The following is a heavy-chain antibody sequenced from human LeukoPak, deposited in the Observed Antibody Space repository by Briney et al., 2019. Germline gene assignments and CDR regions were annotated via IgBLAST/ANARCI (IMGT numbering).Heavy chain of an antibody. CDR2: ISSSGSTI. CDR3: ARDGGGYSYGYPGYFDY. J-gene: IGHJ4*02. Sequence: GGSLRLSCAASGFTFSSYEMNWVRQAPGKGLEWVSYISSSGSTIYYADSVKGRFTISRDNAKNSLYLQMNSLRAEDTAVYYCARDGGGYSYGYPGYFDYWGQGTLVTVSS. V-gene: IGHV3-48*03. D-gene: IGHD5-18*01. CDR1: GFTFSSYE.